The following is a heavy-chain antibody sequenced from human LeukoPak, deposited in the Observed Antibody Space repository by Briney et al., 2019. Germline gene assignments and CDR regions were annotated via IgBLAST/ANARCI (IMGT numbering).Heavy chain of an antibody. D-gene: IGHD5-18*01. CDR2: IRYDGSNK. V-gene: IGHV3-30*02. CDR1: GFTFSSYG. CDR3: AKCVDTAMDYMDV. Sequence: GGSLRLSCAASGFTFSSYGMHWVRQAPGKGLEWVAFIRYDGSNKYYADSVKGRFTISRDNSKNTLYLQMNSLRAEDTAVYYCAKCVDTAMDYMDVWGKGTTVTISS. J-gene: IGHJ6*03.